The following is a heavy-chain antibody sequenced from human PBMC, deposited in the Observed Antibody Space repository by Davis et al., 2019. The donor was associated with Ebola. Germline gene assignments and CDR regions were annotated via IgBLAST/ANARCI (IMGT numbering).Heavy chain of an antibody. CDR1: GYTFTSYD. D-gene: IGHD1-26*01. CDR3: ARVDVGANYYYYYGMDV. CDR2: IIPIFGTA. V-gene: IGHV1-69*06. J-gene: IGHJ6*02. Sequence: SVKVSCKASGYTFTSYDINWVRQAPGQGLEWMGGIIPIFGTANYAQKFQGRVTITADKSTSTAYMELSSLRSEDTAVYYCARVDVGANYYYYYGMDVWGQGTTVTVSS.